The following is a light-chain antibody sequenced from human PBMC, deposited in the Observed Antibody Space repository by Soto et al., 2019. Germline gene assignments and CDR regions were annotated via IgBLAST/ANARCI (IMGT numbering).Light chain of an antibody. CDR2: GNT. Sequence: SALPQPPSVSVAPGQRVTISCTGSSSNIGSTYDVQWYQQLPGTAPKLLIHGNTNRPSGVPDRFSGSKSGNSASLAITGLQADDEADYYCQSYDDSLSVHYVFGTGTKVTVL. CDR3: QSYDDSLSVHYV. J-gene: IGLJ1*01. CDR1: SSNIGSTYD. V-gene: IGLV1-40*01.